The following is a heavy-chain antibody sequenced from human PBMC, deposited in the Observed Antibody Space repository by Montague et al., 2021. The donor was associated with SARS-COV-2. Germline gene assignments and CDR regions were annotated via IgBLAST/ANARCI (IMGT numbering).Heavy chain of an antibody. V-gene: IGHV4-61*02. Sequence: TRSLTCTVSGASISTGIYYWSWIRQPAGKGLEWIGRIRTTGHTDYNSSLESRVFTSVDTSTNQFSLSLTSVTAADTAVYFCARFGSGTLEFDLWGQGTRVTGAS. D-gene: IGHD1-26*01. CDR2: IRTTGHT. CDR3: ARFGSGTLEFDL. J-gene: IGHJ4*02. CDR1: GASISTGIYY.